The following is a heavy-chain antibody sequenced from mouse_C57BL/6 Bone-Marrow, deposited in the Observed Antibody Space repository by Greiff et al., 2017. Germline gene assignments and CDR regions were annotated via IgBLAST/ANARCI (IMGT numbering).Heavy chain of an antibody. CDR1: GYSFTSYG. CDR3: ARPGSSDFDYAMDY. CDR2: IYPRSGNT. Sequence: QVQLQQSGAELARPGASVTLSCKASGYSFTSYGISWLKQRTGKGLEWIGEIYPRSGNTYYNEKFKGKATLTADESSSTAYMELRSLTAEDSAVDYGARPGSSDFDYAMDYWGQGTSVTVSS. V-gene: IGHV1-81*01. J-gene: IGHJ4*01. D-gene: IGHD1-1*01.